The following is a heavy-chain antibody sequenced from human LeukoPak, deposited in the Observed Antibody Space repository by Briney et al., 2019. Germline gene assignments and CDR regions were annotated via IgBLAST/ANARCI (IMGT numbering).Heavy chain of an antibody. V-gene: IGHV3-23*01. D-gene: IGHD3-22*01. Sequence: GGSLRLSCAASGFTFSSYAMSWVRQAPGKGLEWVSTISGSGGSTYYADSVKGRFTISRDNSKNTLYLQMNSLRAEDTAVYYCAKVTYYYDSSGPLEFDPWGQGTLVTVSS. CDR1: GFTFSSYA. CDR2: ISGSGGST. CDR3: AKVTYYYDSSGPLEFDP. J-gene: IGHJ5*02.